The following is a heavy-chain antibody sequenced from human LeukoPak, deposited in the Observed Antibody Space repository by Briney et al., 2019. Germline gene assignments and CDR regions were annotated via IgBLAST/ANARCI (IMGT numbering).Heavy chain of an antibody. V-gene: IGHV3-7*01. CDR3: ARDKIVGATYFDY. CDR1: GFTFSSYW. J-gene: IGHJ4*02. CDR2: INQDGSEM. D-gene: IGHD1-26*01. Sequence: GGSLRLSCAASGFTFSSYWMSWVRQAPGKGLEWVANINQDGSEMYYVDSVKGRFTISRVNAKNSLYLQMNSLRAEDTAVYYCARDKIVGATYFDYWGQGAPVTVSS.